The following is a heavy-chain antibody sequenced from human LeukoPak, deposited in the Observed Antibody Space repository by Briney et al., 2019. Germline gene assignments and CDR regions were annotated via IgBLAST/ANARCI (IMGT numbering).Heavy chain of an antibody. CDR1: GFTFSNYA. V-gene: IGHV3-23*01. D-gene: IGHD3-16*02. CDR3: AKDQGSHRESDY. J-gene: IGHJ4*02. CDR2: IGGSGDSI. Sequence: GGSLRLSCAASGFTFSNYAMNWVRQAPGKGLEWVSKIGGSGDSIYYADSVKGRFTISRDNSKNTLYLQMNSQRVEDTAIYYCAKDQGSHRESDYWGQGTLVTVSS.